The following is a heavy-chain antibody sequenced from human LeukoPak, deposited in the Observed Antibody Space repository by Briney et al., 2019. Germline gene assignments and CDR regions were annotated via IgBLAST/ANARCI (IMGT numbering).Heavy chain of an antibody. J-gene: IGHJ3*02. CDR1: GFTFSSYA. V-gene: IGHV3-23*01. D-gene: IGHD5-18*01. Sequence: GRSRRLSCAASGFTFSSYAMSWVRQAPGKGLEWVSAISASGGSTYYANSVKGRPTISRDNSKHTLYLQMDSLRTAHTGVYYCAKDVRNVWLLGAFDIWGQGTMVTVSS. CDR2: ISASGGST. CDR3: AKDVRNVWLLGAFDI.